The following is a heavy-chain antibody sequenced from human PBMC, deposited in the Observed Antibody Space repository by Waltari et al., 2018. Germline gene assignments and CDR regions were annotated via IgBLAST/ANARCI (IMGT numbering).Heavy chain of an antibody. D-gene: IGHD3-10*01. CDR1: GFTSSSYS. J-gene: IGHJ6*04. V-gene: IGHV3-21*01. CDR3: ARGIPGSPDV. CDR2: ISSSSSYI. Sequence: EVQRVESGGGLVKLGGSLRLSCAASGFTSSSYSMNWVRQAPGKGLEWVSSISSSSSYIYYADSVKGRFTISRDNAKNSLYLQMNSLRAEDTAVYYCARGIPGSPDVWGKGTTVTVSS.